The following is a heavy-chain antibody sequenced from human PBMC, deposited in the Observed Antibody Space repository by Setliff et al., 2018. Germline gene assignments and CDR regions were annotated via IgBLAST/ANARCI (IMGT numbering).Heavy chain of an antibody. V-gene: IGHV4-61*09. D-gene: IGHD3-10*01. J-gene: IGHJ4*02. CDR1: GGSINSGGFY. CDR3: ARESATLGEFPLYYFDY. Sequence: KPSETLSLTCTVSGGSINSGGFYWSWLRQPAGKRLEWIGHFYSSGATDYNLSLKSRVTISLDTSKNQFSLKLTSVTAADTAVYFCARESATLGEFPLYYFDYWGQGILVTVSS. CDR2: FYSSGAT.